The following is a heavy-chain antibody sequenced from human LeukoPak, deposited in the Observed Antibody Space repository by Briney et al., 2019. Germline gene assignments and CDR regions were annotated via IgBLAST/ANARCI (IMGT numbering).Heavy chain of an antibody. Sequence: SVKVSRKASGGTFSSYAISWVRQAPGQGLEWMGGIIPIFGTANYAQKFQGRVTITADESTSTAYMELSSLRSEDTAVYYCAKLGGYSGYDLADYWGQGTLVTVSS. CDR3: AKLGGYSGYDLADY. D-gene: IGHD5-12*01. V-gene: IGHV1-69*01. CDR1: GGTFSSYA. CDR2: IIPIFGTA. J-gene: IGHJ4*02.